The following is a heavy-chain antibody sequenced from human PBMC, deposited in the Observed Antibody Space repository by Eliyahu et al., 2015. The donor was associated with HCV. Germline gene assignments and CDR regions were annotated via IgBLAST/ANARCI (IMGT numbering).Heavy chain of an antibody. D-gene: IGHD3-16*01. Sequence: QVQLQQWGXGLLXPSXTLSLTCAVYGGSFSGYYWXWIRQPPGKGLEWXGENNHSGSTNYNPSLKSRVTISVDTSKNQFSLKLSSVTAADTAVYYCAGVPTWGSWDYWGQGTLVTVSS. CDR3: AGVPTWGSWDY. V-gene: IGHV4-34*01. J-gene: IGHJ4*02. CDR1: GGSFSGYY. CDR2: NNHSGST.